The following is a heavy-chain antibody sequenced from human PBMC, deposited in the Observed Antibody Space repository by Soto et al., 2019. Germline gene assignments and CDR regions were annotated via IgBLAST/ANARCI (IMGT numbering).Heavy chain of an antibody. CDR3: VTRWSEY. CDR2: MNPDGSAI. V-gene: IGHV3-74*01. Sequence: PGGSLRLSCVVSGFTFSSSWMHWVRQGPGKGLVWVSRMNPDGSAINYADSVKGRFTTSRDNAKNILYLQMNSLRAEDTALYYCVTRWSEYWGQGTLVTVSS. CDR1: GFTFSSSW. J-gene: IGHJ4*02. D-gene: IGHD2-15*01.